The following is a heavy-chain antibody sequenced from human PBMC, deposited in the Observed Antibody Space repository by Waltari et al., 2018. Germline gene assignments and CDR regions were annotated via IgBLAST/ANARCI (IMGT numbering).Heavy chain of an antibody. CDR1: GFTFSSYD. J-gene: IGHJ4*02. V-gene: IGHV3-13*01. D-gene: IGHD3-10*01. Sequence: EVQLVASGGGLVQPGGSLRLSCAASGFTFSSYDMHWVRQATGKGLEWVSAIGTAGYTYYPGSVKGRFTISRENAKNSLYLQMNSLRAGDTAVYYCARGGSGSYYTFDYWGQGTLVTVSS. CDR2: IGTAGYT. CDR3: ARGGSGSYYTFDY.